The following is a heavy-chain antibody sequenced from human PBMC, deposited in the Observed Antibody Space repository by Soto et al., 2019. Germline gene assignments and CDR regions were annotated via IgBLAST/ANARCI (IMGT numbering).Heavy chain of an antibody. CDR2: INNDGSST. Sequence: GGSLRLSCAASGFTFSAYWMHWVRQGPGRGLVWVSRINNDGSSTAYADSVKGRFTISRDNAENTLYLQMNSLRAEDTAVYYCARLAVGNTPDXWGQGTLVTVSS. J-gene: IGHJ4*02. D-gene: IGHD1-26*01. V-gene: IGHV3-74*01. CDR3: ARLAVGNTPDX. CDR1: GFTFSAYW.